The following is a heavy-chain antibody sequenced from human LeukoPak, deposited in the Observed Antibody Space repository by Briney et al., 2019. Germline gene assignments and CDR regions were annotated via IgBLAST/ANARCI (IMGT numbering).Heavy chain of an antibody. Sequence: GGSLRLSCAASGFTFGSYSMNWVRQAPGKGLEWVSSISSSSSYIYYADSVKGRFTISRDNAKNSLYLQMNSLRAEDTAVYYCARCGYSGYDLDYWGQGTLVTVSS. CDR1: GFTFGSYS. CDR2: ISSSSSYI. J-gene: IGHJ4*02. CDR3: ARCGYSGYDLDY. D-gene: IGHD5-12*01. V-gene: IGHV3-21*01.